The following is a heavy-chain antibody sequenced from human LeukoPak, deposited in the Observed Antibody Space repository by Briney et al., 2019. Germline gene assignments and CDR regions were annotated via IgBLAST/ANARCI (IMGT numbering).Heavy chain of an antibody. Sequence: SQTLSLTCAISGDSVSSNSAAWNWIRQSPSRGLEWLGMTYYRSSWYNDYTLSLRGRITVDPDTSKNQFSLQLNSVSPEDTAVYYCARQGRSGASYSGLDSSGQGTLVTVSS. J-gene: IGHJ4*02. D-gene: IGHD1-26*01. V-gene: IGHV6-1*01. CDR2: TYYRSSWYN. CDR3: ARQGRSGASYSGLDS. CDR1: GDSVSSNSAA.